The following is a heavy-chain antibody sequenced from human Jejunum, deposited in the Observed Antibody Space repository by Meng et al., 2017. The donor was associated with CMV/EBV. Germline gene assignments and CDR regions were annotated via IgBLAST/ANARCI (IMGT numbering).Heavy chain of an antibody. J-gene: IGHJ1*01. CDR1: GGSFSGYY. CDR3: ARGEAAAEYFQH. CDR2: INHSGST. Sequence: AVYGGSFSGYYWSWIRQPPGKGLEWIGEINHSGSTNYNPSLKSRVTISVDTSKYQFSLKLSSVTAADTAVYYCARGEAAAEYFQHWGQGTRVTVSS. D-gene: IGHD6-13*01. V-gene: IGHV4-34*01.